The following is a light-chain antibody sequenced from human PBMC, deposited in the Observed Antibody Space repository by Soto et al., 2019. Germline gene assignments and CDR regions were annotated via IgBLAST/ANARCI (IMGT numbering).Light chain of an antibody. CDR1: QSVSSY. V-gene: IGKV3D-15*01. CDR3: QQFRNWPWT. CDR2: GAS. Sequence: EIFLTQSPATLSLSLWEIATLSCRASQSVSSYLAWYQQKPGQAPRLLIHGASTRATGVPARISGSGSGTEFTLTISSLQSEDFAVYYCQQFRNWPWTFGQGTKVDI. J-gene: IGKJ1*01.